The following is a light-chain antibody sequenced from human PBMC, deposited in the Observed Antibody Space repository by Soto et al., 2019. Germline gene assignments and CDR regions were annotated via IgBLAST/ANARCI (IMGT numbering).Light chain of an antibody. CDR3: QQYNKWPLT. CDR1: QSISDW. CDR2: DAS. V-gene: IGKV1-5*01. Sequence: DIPMTQSPATLSASIGDRVTITCRASQSISDWLAWHQQKPGQAPKLLIYDASRLESGVPSRFSGSGSGTEFTLTISSLQSEDSAVYHCQQYNKWPLTFGGGTKVDIK. J-gene: IGKJ4*01.